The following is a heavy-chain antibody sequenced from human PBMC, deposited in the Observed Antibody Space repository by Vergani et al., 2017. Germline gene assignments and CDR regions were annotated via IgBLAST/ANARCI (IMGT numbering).Heavy chain of an antibody. J-gene: IGHJ1*01. Sequence: QVQLVESGGGVVQPGGSLRLSCIAPGFTFRIYGMHWVRQAPGKGLEWVAFIRYDGTKRFYGDSVKGRFTISRDNSQTTVFLQMNSLRADDSAVYYCTKAGQYDSDNFHDSWGQGALVTVAS. CDR3: TKAGQYDSDNFHDS. V-gene: IGHV3-30*02. D-gene: IGHD3-22*01. CDR2: IRYDGTKR. CDR1: GFTFRIYG.